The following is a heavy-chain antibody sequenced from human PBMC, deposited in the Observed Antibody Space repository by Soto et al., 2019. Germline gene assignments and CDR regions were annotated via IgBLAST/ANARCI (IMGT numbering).Heavy chain of an antibody. CDR1: GGSISSYY. CDR2: IYYSGST. D-gene: IGHD3-22*01. J-gene: IGHJ5*02. Sequence: SETLSLTCTVSGGSISSYYWSWIRQPPGKGLEWIGYIYYSGSTNYNPSLKSRVTISVDTSKNQFSLKLSSVTAADTAVYYCARVFLYYYDSSGSNNWFDPWGQGTLVTVSS. V-gene: IGHV4-59*01. CDR3: ARVFLYYYDSSGSNNWFDP.